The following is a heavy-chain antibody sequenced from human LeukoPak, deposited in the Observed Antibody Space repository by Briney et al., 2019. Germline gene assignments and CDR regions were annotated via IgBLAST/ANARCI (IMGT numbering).Heavy chain of an antibody. CDR2: ISSSSSYT. J-gene: IGHJ4*02. CDR3: ARSASDKYSSSDY. D-gene: IGHD6-13*01. V-gene: IGHV3-11*06. CDR1: GFTFSDYY. Sequence: EGSLRLSCAASGFTFSDYYMSWIRQAPGKGLEWVSYISSSSSYTNYADSVEGRFTISRDNAKNSLYLQMNSLRAEDTAVYYCARSASDKYSSSDYWGQGTLVTVSS.